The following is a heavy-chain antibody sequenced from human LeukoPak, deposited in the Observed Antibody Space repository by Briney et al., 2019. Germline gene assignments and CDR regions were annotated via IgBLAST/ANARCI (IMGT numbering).Heavy chain of an antibody. Sequence: GGSLRLSCAASGFTFSNFWMTWVRLAPGKGLEWVANIKQGGSEKNYVDSVRGRFTISRDNAKNSLYLQMSSLRAEDTAVYYCARDGYSGSYSYDAFDIWGQGTMVTVSS. D-gene: IGHD1-26*01. CDR2: IKQGGSEK. J-gene: IGHJ3*02. V-gene: IGHV3-7*01. CDR3: ARDGYSGSYSYDAFDI. CDR1: GFTFSNFW.